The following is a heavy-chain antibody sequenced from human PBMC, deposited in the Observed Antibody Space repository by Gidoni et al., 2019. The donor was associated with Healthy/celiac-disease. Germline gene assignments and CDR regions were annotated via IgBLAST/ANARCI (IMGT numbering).Heavy chain of an antibody. CDR2: IYPGDSDT. CDR3: ASSPVSWIRPYEAYFDY. D-gene: IGHD5-12*01. V-gene: IGHV5-51*01. CDR1: GYSFTSYW. Sequence: EVQLVQSGAEVKKPGESLKISCTGSGYSFTSYWIGWVRQMPGKGLEWMGIIYPGDSDTRYSPSFQGQVTISADKSISTAYLQWSSLKASDTAMYYCASSPVSWIRPYEAYFDYWGQGTLVTVSS. J-gene: IGHJ4*02.